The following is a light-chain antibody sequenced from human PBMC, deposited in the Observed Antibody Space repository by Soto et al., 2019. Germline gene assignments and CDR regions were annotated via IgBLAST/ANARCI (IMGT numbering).Light chain of an antibody. CDR1: QDITTY. J-gene: IGKJ1*01. Sequence: DIQMTQSPSSLSASVGDRVTITCRATQDITTYVAWYQQKPGKVPNLLIYAASTLQSGVPSRFSGGGSGTDFTLTISSLQPEDVATYYCQKYNSAPPWTFGQGTKVEI. V-gene: IGKV1-27*01. CDR3: QKYNSAPPWT. CDR2: AAS.